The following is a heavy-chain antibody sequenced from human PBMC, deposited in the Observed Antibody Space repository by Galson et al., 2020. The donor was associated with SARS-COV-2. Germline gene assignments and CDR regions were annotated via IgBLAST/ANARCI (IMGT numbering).Heavy chain of an antibody. CDR2: IYYSGST. Sequence: SETLSLTCTVSGGSVSSGSYYWSWIRQPPGKGLEWIGYIYYSGSTNYNPSLKSRVTISVDTSKNQFSLKLSSVTAADTAVYYCAREGTMAYFDYWGQGTLVTVSS. V-gene: IGHV4-61*01. CDR3: AREGTMAYFDY. D-gene: IGHD3-10*01. CDR1: GGSVSSGSYY. J-gene: IGHJ4*02.